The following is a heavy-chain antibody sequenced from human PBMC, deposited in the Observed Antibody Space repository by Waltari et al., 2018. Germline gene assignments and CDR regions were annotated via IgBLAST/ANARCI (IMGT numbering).Heavy chain of an antibody. V-gene: IGHV4-39*01. D-gene: IGHD2-2*01. J-gene: IGHJ4*02. CDR1: GASVTSSRFH. CDR2: IHLNGSS. Sequence: QVQLQESGPGLVKPSETLSLTCAVSGASVTSSRFHWGWVRQPPGKGLEWVGSIHLNGSSFFNPSLKNRVIMSVDTSKSQFSLRMSSVTASDTAIYYCARQGLYCRSSSCVGLDFSHWGQGTLVAVSS. CDR3: ARQGLYCRSSSCVGLDFSH.